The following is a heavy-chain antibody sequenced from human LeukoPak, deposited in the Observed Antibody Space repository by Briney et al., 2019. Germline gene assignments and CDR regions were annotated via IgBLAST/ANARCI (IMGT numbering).Heavy chain of an antibody. J-gene: IGHJ4*02. V-gene: IGHV1-18*01. CDR3: ARDPSLAVAGIRLFDY. Sequence: GASVKVSCKTSGYTFTNYGISWVRQAPGQGLEWMGWISGYNGNPRYAQKVQGRVTITTDTSTNTAYMEVNSLRSDDTAIYYCARDPSLAVAGIRLFDYWGQGTLVIVSS. CDR1: GYTFTNYG. D-gene: IGHD6-19*01. CDR2: ISGYNGNP.